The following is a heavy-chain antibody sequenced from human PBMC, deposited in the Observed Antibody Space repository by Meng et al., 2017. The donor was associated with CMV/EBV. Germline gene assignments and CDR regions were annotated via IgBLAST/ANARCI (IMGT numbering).Heavy chain of an antibody. CDR1: GGTFSSYA. J-gene: IGHJ6*02. D-gene: IGHD2-2*01. Sequence: SVKVSCKASGGTFSSYAISWVRQAPGQGLEWMGGIIPIFGTANYAQKFQGRVTITTDESTSTAYMELSSLRSEDTAVYHCASLNCSSTNCYHTPRYGMDVWGQGTTVTVSS. CDR2: IIPIFGTA. CDR3: ASLNCSSTNCYHTPRYGMDV. V-gene: IGHV1-69*05.